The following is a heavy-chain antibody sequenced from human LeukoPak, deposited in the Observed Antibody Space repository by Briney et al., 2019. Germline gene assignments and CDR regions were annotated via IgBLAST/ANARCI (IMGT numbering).Heavy chain of an antibody. Sequence: SETLSLTCTVSGSSISSYYWSWIRQPPGKGLEWIGYVLNSGRTNLNPSIRSRATMSVDTSKNQFSLKLSSLTAADTAVYYCAGRQHIVAVTATRGSFDMWGQGTMVTVSS. CDR2: VLNSGRT. J-gene: IGHJ3*02. D-gene: IGHD2-21*02. CDR1: GSSISSYY. CDR3: AGRQHIVAVTATRGSFDM. V-gene: IGHV4-59*01.